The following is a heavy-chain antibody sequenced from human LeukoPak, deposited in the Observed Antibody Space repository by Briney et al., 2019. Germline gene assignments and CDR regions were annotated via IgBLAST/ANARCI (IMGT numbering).Heavy chain of an antibody. CDR1: GFTFSSYW. V-gene: IGHV3-7*04. D-gene: IGHD2-2*01. J-gene: IGHJ4*02. CDR2: IKQDGSEK. CDR3: ARGDCSSTSCYESGSFDY. Sequence: GGSLRLSCAASGFTFSSYWMSWVRQAPGKGLEWVANIKQDGSEKYCVDSVKGRFTISRDNAKNSLYLQMNSLRAEDTAVYYCARGDCSSTSCYESGSFDYWGQGTLVTVSS.